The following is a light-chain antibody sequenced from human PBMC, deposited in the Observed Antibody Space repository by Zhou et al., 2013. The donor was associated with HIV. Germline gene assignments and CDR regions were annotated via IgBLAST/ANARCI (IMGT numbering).Light chain of an antibody. CDR2: GAS. CDR3: QQYSNSRT. J-gene: IGKJ1*01. Sequence: EIVLTQSPGTLSLSPGERATLSCRASQSVSNDYLAWYQQKPGQAPRLLIWGASRRATGIPDRFSGSGSGTDFTLTISRLEPEDFAVYYCQQYSNSRTFGQGTKVDIK. V-gene: IGKV3-20*01. CDR1: QSVSNDY.